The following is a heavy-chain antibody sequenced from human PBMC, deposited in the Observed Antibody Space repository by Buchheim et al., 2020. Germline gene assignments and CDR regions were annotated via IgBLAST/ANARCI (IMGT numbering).Heavy chain of an antibody. D-gene: IGHD3-22*01. CDR1: GFTFSSYA. V-gene: IGHV3-30-3*01. J-gene: IGHJ3*02. Sequence: QVQLVESGGGVVQPGRSLRLSCAASGFTFSSYAMHWVRQAPGKGLEWVAVISYDGSNKYYADSVKGRFTISRDNSKNTLYLQMNSLRAEDTAVYYCAGPMIVDHDAFDIWGQGT. CDR2: ISYDGSNK. CDR3: AGPMIVDHDAFDI.